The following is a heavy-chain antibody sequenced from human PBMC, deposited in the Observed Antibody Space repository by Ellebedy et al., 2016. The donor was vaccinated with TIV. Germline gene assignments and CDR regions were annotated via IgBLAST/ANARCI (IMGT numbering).Heavy chain of an antibody. J-gene: IGHJ5*02. CDR2: ISYDGTHR. Sequence: GESLKISXVGSGFSFSTYALHWVSQTPGKGLEWVTFISYDGTHRSYEDSVKGRFTISRDNYKNTVYLQMNSLRLEDAGVYSCARDGDVYGSGSSPAYFDPWGQGTLVSVSS. V-gene: IGHV3-30*04. CDR1: GFSFSTYA. CDR3: ARDGDVYGSGSSPAYFDP. D-gene: IGHD3-10*01.